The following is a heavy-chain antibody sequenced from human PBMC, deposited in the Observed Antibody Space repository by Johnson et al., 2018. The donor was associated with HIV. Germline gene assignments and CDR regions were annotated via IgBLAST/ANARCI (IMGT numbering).Heavy chain of an antibody. D-gene: IGHD1-26*01. V-gene: IGHV3-30*18. Sequence: HVQLVESGGGVVQPGRSLRLSCAASGFTFSSYGMHWVRQAPGKGLEWVAVISYDGSNKYYADSVKGRFPISRDNSKNTLYLQMNSLRAEATAVYYCAKERVWELRGGVDAFDIWGQGTMVTVSS. J-gene: IGHJ3*02. CDR2: ISYDGSNK. CDR1: GFTFSSYG. CDR3: AKERVWELRGGVDAFDI.